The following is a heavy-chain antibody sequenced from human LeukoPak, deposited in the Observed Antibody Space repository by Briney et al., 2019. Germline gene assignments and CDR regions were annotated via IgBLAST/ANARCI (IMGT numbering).Heavy chain of an antibody. J-gene: IGHJ4*02. Sequence: SETLSLTCAVYGGSFSGYYWSWIRQPPGKGLEWIGEINHSGSTNYNPSLKSRVTISVDTSKNQFSPKLSSVTAADTAVYYCAKGQGYYFDYWGQGTLVTVSS. CDR3: AKGQGYYFDY. V-gene: IGHV4-34*01. CDR2: INHSGST. CDR1: GGSFSGYY.